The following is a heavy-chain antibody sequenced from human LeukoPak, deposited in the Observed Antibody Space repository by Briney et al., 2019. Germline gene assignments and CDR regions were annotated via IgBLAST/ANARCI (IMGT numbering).Heavy chain of an antibody. D-gene: IGHD1-7*01. CDR1: GFTFSSYA. V-gene: IGHV3-64*01. J-gene: IGHJ6*04. CDR2: ISSNGGST. CDR3: ARDPWGITGTTPPGHV. Sequence: GGSLRLSCAASGFTFSSYAMHWVRQAPGKGLEYVSAISSNGGSTYYANSVKGRFTISRDNSKNTLYLQMGSLRAEDMAVYYCARDPWGITGTTPPGHVWGKGTTVTVSS.